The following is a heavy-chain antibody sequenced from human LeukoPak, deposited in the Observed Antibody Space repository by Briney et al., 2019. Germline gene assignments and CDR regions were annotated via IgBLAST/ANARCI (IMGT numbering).Heavy chain of an antibody. CDR2: IIPIFGTA. V-gene: IGHV1-69*05. Sequence: SVKVSXKASGGTFSSYAISWVRQAPGQGLEWMGGIIPIFGTANYAQKFQGRVTITTDESTSTAYMELSSLRSEDTAVYYCARGGPYSGYDYGSWYMDVWGKGTTVTVSS. CDR1: GGTFSSYA. J-gene: IGHJ6*03. D-gene: IGHD5-12*01. CDR3: ARGGPYSGYDYGSWYMDV.